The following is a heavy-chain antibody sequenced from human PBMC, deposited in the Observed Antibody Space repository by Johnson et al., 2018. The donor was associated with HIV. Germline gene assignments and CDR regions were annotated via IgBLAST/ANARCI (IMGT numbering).Heavy chain of an antibody. V-gene: IGHV3-7*01. D-gene: IGHD4-17*01. Sequence: VQLVESGGGLVKPGGSLRLPCAASGFTFSNAWMSWVRQAPGKGLEWVANIKQDGSEKYYADSVKGRFTISRDNSTNTLYLQMNSLRAEDTAVYYCARDYGDYAHDAFDIWGQGTMVTVSS. CDR1: GFTFSNAW. J-gene: IGHJ3*02. CDR2: IKQDGSEK. CDR3: ARDYGDYAHDAFDI.